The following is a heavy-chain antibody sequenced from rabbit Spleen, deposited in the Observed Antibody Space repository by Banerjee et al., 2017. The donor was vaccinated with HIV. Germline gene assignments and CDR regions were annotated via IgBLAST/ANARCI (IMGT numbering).Heavy chain of an antibody. D-gene: IGHD8-1*01. CDR1: GVSFSSSSY. CDR3: ARDAGTSFSTYGMDL. CDR2: IYAGSSGST. J-gene: IGHJ3*01. Sequence: QSLEESGGDLVKPGASLTLTCTASGVSFSSSSYMCWVRQAPGKGLEWIACIYAGSSGSTYSATWAKGRFTLSKTSSTTVTLKMTSLTAADTATYFCARDAGTSFSTYGMDLWGQGTLVTVS. V-gene: IGHV1S40*01.